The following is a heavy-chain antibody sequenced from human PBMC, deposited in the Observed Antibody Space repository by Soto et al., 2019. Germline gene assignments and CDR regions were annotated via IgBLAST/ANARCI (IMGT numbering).Heavy chain of an antibody. CDR1: GGSISSYY. D-gene: IGHD3-16*01. Sequence: SETLSLTCTASGGSISSYYWSWIRQPPGKGLEWIGYIYYSGSTNYNPSLKSRVTISVDTSKNQFSLKLSSVTAADTAVYYCARDRGGPQDWFDPWGQGTLVTVSS. CDR2: IYYSGST. CDR3: ARDRGGPQDWFDP. V-gene: IGHV4-59*01. J-gene: IGHJ5*02.